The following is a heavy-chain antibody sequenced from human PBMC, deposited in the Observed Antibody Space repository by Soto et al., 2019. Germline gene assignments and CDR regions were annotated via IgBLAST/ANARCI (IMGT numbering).Heavy chain of an antibody. V-gene: IGHV6-1*01. Sequence: SHTLSLTCAICGGSVSSNSAAWNWIRDCPSSGLEWLGRTYYRSKWSNDYAVSVKSRITIKPDTCKNQFVLQLKTITAEDTAVYYCARGCDSSSWYMAFAISGQGTMVTVSS. J-gene: IGHJ3*02. CDR1: GGSVSSNSAA. CDR2: TYYRSKWSN. CDR3: ARGCDSSSWYMAFAI. D-gene: IGHD6-13*01.